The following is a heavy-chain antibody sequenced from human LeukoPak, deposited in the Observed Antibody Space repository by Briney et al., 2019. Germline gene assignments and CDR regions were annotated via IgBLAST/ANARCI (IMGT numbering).Heavy chain of an antibody. J-gene: IGHJ4*02. CDR3: ARSDSSRWSGDY. CDR1: GYTFTSYD. D-gene: IGHD6-13*01. Sequence: EASVKVSCKVSGYTFTSYDINWVRQATGQGLEWMGWMNPNSGNTGYAQKFQGRVTMTRNTSISTAYMELSSLRSEDTAVYYCARSDSSRWSGDYWGQGTLVTVSS. CDR2: MNPNSGNT. V-gene: IGHV1-8*01.